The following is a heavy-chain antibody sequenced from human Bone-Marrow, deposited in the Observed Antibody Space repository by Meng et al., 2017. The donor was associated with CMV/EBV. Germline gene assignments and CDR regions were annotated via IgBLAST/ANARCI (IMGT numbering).Heavy chain of an antibody. V-gene: IGHV3-11*04. J-gene: IGHJ4*02. Sequence: GGSLRLSCAASGFTVSSNYMSWVRQAPGKGLEWISYISSSAGTIYYADSVKGRFTISRDNAKNLLYLQMNSLRAEDTAVYYCARRLGHWGQGALVTVSS. CDR1: GFTVSSNY. CDR3: ARRLGH. CDR2: ISSSAGTI.